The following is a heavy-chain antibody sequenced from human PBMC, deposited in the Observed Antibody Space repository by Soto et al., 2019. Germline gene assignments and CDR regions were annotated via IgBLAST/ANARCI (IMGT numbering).Heavy chain of an antibody. CDR1: GFTFSSYA. J-gene: IGHJ4*02. V-gene: IGHV3-30-3*01. D-gene: IGHD2-15*01. CDR3: ATADRWTGSFDY. CDR2: ISHDGSNK. Sequence: PGGSLRLSCAASGFTFSSYAMHWVRQAPGKGLEWVAVISHDGSNKYYADSVKGRFTISRDNSKNTLYLQMNSLRAEDTAVYYCATADRWTGSFDYWGQGTLVTVSS.